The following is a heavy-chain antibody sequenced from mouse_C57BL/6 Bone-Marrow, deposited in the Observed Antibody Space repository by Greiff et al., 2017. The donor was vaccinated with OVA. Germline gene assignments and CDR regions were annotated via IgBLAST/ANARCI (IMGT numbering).Heavy chain of an antibody. CDR2: IYPRSGNT. D-gene: IGHD1-1*01. CDR1: GYTFTSYG. V-gene: IGHV1-81*01. J-gene: IGHJ2*01. Sequence: VQLQQSGAELARPGASVKLSCKASGYTFTSYGISWVKQRTGQGLEWIGEIYPRSGNTYYNEKFKGKATLTADKSSSTAYMELRSLTSEDSAVYFCAREGFITTVVENFDYWGQGTTLTVSS. CDR3: AREGFITTVVENFDY.